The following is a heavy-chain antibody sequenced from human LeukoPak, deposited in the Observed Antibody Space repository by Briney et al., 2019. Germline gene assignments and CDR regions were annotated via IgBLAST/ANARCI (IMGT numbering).Heavy chain of an antibody. Sequence: SQTLSLTCAISGDSVSSNSAAWNWIRQSPSRGLEWLGRTYYRSKWYNDYAVSVKSRITINPDTSKNQFSLQLNSVTPEDTAVYYCARDNRDGEQQLSSNWFDPWGQGTLVTVSS. CDR1: GDSVSSNSAA. V-gene: IGHV6-1*01. CDR2: TYYRSKWYN. J-gene: IGHJ5*02. CDR3: ARDNRDGEQQLSSNWFDP. D-gene: IGHD6-13*01.